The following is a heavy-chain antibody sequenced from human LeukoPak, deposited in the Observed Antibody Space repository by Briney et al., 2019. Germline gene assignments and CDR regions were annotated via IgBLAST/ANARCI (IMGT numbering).Heavy chain of an antibody. CDR3: ARPSTQGAFDI. CDR1: GFTFSSYG. D-gene: IGHD2-2*01. Sequence: GRSLRLSCAASGFTFSSYGMHWVRRAPGKGLEWVAVIWYDGSNKYYADSVKGRFTISRDNSKNTLYLQMNSLRAEDTAVYYCARPSTQGAFDIWGQGTMVTVSS. CDR2: IWYDGSNK. V-gene: IGHV3-33*01. J-gene: IGHJ3*02.